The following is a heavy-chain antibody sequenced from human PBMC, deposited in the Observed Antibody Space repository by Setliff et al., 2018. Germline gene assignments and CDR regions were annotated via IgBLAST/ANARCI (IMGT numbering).Heavy chain of an antibody. D-gene: IGHD6-19*01. Sequence: SETLSLTCSVSGGSISSGSDYWTWIRQPAGKGLEWIGHIYTSGSTNYNPSLKSRVTISVDASKNQLSLNLRSVTAADTTVYYCARAISGWYSAHYYYMDVWGKGTTVTVSS. CDR3: ARAISGWYSAHYYYMDV. J-gene: IGHJ6*03. CDR1: GGSISSGSDY. V-gene: IGHV4-61*09. CDR2: IYTSGST.